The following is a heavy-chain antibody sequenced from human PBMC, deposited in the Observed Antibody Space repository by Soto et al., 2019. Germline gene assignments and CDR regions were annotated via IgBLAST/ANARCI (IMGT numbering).Heavy chain of an antibody. D-gene: IGHD4-17*01. CDR3: ARATSVIPYYYYMDV. V-gene: IGHV1-18*01. Sequence: ASVKVSCKASGYTFTSYGISWVRQAPGQGLEWMGWISAYNGNTNYAQKLQGRVTMTTDTSTSTAYMELRSLRSDDTAVYYCARATSVIPYYYYMDVWGKGTTVTVSS. CDR1: GYTFTSYG. J-gene: IGHJ6*03. CDR2: ISAYNGNT.